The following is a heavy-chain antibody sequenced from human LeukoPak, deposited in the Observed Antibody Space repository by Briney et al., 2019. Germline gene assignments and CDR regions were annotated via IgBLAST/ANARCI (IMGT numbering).Heavy chain of an antibody. CDR2: INHSGST. Sequence: PSETLSLTCAVYGGSFSGYYWSWIRQPPGKGLEWIGEINHSGSTNYNPSLKSRVTISVDTSKNQFSLKLSSVTAADTAVYYCARGRSYDFWSGHLPYFDYWGQGTLVIVSS. CDR3: ARGRSYDFWSGHLPYFDY. J-gene: IGHJ4*02. CDR1: GGSFSGYY. V-gene: IGHV4-34*01. D-gene: IGHD3-3*01.